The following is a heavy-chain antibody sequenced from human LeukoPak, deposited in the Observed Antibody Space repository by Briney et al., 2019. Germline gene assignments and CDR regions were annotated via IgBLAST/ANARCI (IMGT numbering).Heavy chain of an antibody. CDR1: GFTFNTYA. J-gene: IGHJ2*01. CDR2: ISGSGGST. CDR3: PQNSPINDWDWYFDL. D-gene: IGHD3-9*01. Sequence: GGSLRLSCAASGFTFNTYAMSWVRQAPGKGLEWVSTISGSGGSTYYADSVKGRFTISRDNSRSTLYLQIHSLRADDTAVYYCPQNSPINDWDWYFDLRGRGTLVTVSS. V-gene: IGHV3-23*01.